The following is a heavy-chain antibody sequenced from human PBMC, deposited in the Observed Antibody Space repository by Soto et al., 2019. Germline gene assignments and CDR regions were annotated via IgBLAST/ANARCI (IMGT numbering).Heavy chain of an antibody. Sequence: QVQLVESGGGVVQPGRSLRLSCAASGFTFSSYAMHWVRQAPGKGLEWVAVISYDGSNKYYADSVKGRFTISRDNSKNTLYLQMNSLRAEDTAVYDCARSYSSSWYDAFDIWGQGTMVTVSS. CDR1: GFTFSSYA. CDR3: ARSYSSSWYDAFDI. D-gene: IGHD6-13*01. J-gene: IGHJ3*02. CDR2: ISYDGSNK. V-gene: IGHV3-30-3*01.